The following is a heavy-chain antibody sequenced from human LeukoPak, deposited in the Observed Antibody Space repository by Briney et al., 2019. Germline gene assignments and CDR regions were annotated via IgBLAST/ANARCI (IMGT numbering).Heavy chain of an antibody. V-gene: IGHV3-21*01. J-gene: IGHJ6*03. Sequence: MTGXXLRLSCAASGFTFSSYSMNWVRQAPGKGMEWVSSISSSSSYIYYADSVKGRFTISRDNAKNSLYLQMNSLRAEDTAVYYCARYPYARDYYYYYMDVWGKGTTVTVSS. D-gene: IGHD2-2*01. CDR1: GFTFSSYS. CDR3: ARYPYARDYYYYYMDV. CDR2: ISSSSSYI.